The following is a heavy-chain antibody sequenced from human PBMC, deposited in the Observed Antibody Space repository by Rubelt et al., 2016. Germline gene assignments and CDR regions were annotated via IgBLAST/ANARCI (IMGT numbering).Heavy chain of an antibody. Sequence: EVQLVQSGAEVKKPGESLRISCKGSGYSFTSYWISWVRQMPGKGLEWMGRIGPSDSYTNYSPSFPDNVTIAADKSISTAYLQWSSLKASDTAMYYCARHAGDGGNSEDWFDPWGQGTLVTVSS. J-gene: IGHJ5*02. CDR2: IGPSDSYT. V-gene: IGHV5-10-1*01. CDR3: ARHAGDGGNSEDWFDP. D-gene: IGHD4-23*01. CDR1: GYSFTSYW.